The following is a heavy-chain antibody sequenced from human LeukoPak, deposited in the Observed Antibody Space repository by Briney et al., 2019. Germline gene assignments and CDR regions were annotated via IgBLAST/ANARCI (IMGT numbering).Heavy chain of an antibody. J-gene: IGHJ6*03. CDR1: GYSISSGYY. CDR2: MYESEST. V-gene: IGHV4-38-2*02. Sequence: PSETLSLTCTVSGYSISSGYYWGWIRQPPGKGLEWIGSMYESESTNYNPSLKSRVTISVDTSKNQFSLKLSSVTAADTAVYYCARGVKNSSWYSVRVRHYYMDVWGKGTTVTVSS. D-gene: IGHD6-13*01. CDR3: ARGVKNSSWYSVRVRHYYMDV.